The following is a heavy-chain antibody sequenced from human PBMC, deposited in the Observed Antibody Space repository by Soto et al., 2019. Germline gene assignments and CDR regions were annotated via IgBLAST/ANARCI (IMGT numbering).Heavy chain of an antibody. CDR2: ISWNGDSS. Sequence: EVHLVESGGGLVQPGRSLRLSCVASGLPFDDYAMHRVRQAPGKGLAWVSGISWNGDSSGYADSVKRRLTSSRDNAQNSLFLQMNSLRADATALYFCSKDIYIRVGGTHIGFWGRGTLVTVSS. CDR3: SKDIYIRVGGTHIGF. J-gene: IGHJ4*02. D-gene: IGHD1-26*01. CDR1: GLPFDDYA. V-gene: IGHV3-9*01.